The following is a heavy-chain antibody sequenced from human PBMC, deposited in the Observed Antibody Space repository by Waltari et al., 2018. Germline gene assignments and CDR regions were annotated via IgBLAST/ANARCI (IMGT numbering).Heavy chain of an antibody. CDR3: AREIVVVPAAAAMGY. J-gene: IGHJ4*02. CDR2: FNPNSGGT. D-gene: IGHD2-2*01. Sequence: QVQLVQSGAEVKKPGASVKVSCKASGYTFTSYDINWVRQATGQGLEWMGWFNPNSGGTNYAQKFQGRVTMTRDTSISTAYMELSRLRSDDTAVYYCAREIVVVPAAAAMGYWGQGTLVTVSS. V-gene: IGHV1-2*02. CDR1: GYTFTSYD.